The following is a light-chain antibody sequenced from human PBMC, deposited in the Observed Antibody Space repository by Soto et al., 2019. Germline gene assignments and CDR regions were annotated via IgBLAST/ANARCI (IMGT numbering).Light chain of an antibody. Sequence: QSALTQPASVSGSPGQSVTLSCTGTSSDVGGYKYVSWYQQHPNRAPKLIIYDVANRPSGVSNRFSGSKSGDTASLTISGLQADDEANYYCSSYTSNDVVFGGGTKLTVL. CDR2: DVA. V-gene: IGLV2-14*03. CDR3: SSYTSNDVV. CDR1: SSDVGGYKY. J-gene: IGLJ2*01.